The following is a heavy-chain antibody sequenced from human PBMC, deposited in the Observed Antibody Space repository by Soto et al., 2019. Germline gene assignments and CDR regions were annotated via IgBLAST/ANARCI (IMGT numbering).Heavy chain of an antibody. D-gene: IGHD2-2*01. CDR2: IIPIFGTA. Sequence: GASVKVSCKASGGTFSSYAISWVRQAPGQGLEWMGGIIPIFGTANYAQKFQGRVTITADKSTSTAYMELSSLGSEDTAVYYCARAVVVTTIVVVPAAPLDVWGQGTTVTVSS. CDR3: ARAVVVTTIVVVPAAPLDV. J-gene: IGHJ6*02. V-gene: IGHV1-69*06. CDR1: GGTFSSYA.